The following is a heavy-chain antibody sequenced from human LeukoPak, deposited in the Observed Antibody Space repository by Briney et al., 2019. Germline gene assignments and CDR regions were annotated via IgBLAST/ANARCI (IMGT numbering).Heavy chain of an antibody. J-gene: IGHJ4*02. CDR2: INSDGSST. D-gene: IGHD2-2*01. Sequence: GGSLRLSCAASGFTFSSYWMHWVRQAPGKGLVWVSRINSDGSSTSYADSVKGRFTISRDNAKNTLYLQMNSLRAEDTAVYYCARGPMAAIPFFDYWGQGTLVTVSS. CDR1: GFTFSSYW. CDR3: ARGPMAAIPFFDY. V-gene: IGHV3-74*01.